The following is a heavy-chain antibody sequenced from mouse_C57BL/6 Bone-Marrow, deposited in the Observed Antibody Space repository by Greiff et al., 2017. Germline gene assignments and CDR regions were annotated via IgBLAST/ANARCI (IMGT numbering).Heavy chain of an antibody. CDR2: ISNLAYSI. CDR1: GFTFSDYG. Sequence: DVQLQESGGGLVQPGGSLKLSCAASGFTFSDYGMAWVRQAPRKGPEWVAFISNLAYSIYYADTVTGRFTISRENAKNTLYLEMSSLRSEDTAMYYCARSLYYYGSSLYAMDYWGQGTSVTVSS. CDR3: ARSLYYYGSSLYAMDY. V-gene: IGHV5-15*01. D-gene: IGHD1-1*01. J-gene: IGHJ4*01.